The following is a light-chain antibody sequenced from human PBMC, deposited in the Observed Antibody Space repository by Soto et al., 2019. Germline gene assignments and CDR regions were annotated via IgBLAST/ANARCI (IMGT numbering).Light chain of an antibody. CDR1: QNILRT. J-gene: IGKJ4*01. Sequence: VMTQSPVTLSVSPGETATLSCKASQNILRTLAWYQQKPGQPPRLLIYGASTRVTGIPARFSGNGSGTEFTLTISSLQSEDFAVYYCQQYGSSPALTFGGGTKVEIK. CDR2: GAS. V-gene: IGKV3D-15*02. CDR3: QQYGSSPALT.